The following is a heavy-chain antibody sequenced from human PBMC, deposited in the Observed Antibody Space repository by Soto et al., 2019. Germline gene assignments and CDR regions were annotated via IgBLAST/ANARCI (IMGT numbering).Heavy chain of an antibody. CDR3: ARLDIYCDI. Sequence: PSETLSLTCTVSGACITNDKYYWTWIRQLPGKALEWIGHIHYSGVTSYNPSLKSRIAISLDTSRQQFSLKVNSATAADTAVYFCARLDIYCDIWGQGHQVTVSS. J-gene: IGHJ4*02. CDR2: IHYSGVT. V-gene: IGHV4-31*03. CDR1: GACITNDKYY.